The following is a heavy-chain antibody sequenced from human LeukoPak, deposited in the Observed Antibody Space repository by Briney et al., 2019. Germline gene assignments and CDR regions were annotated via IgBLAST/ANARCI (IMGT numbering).Heavy chain of an antibody. CDR3: ARVAEAAAFDY. Sequence: GGSLRLSCAASGFTFSSHSMNWVRQAPGKGLEWVSSISSSSSYIYYADSVKGRFTISRDNAKNSLYLQMNSLRAEDTAVYYCARVAEAAAFDYWGQGTLVTVSS. J-gene: IGHJ4*02. CDR2: ISSSSSYI. V-gene: IGHV3-21*01. CDR1: GFTFSSHS. D-gene: IGHD6-13*01.